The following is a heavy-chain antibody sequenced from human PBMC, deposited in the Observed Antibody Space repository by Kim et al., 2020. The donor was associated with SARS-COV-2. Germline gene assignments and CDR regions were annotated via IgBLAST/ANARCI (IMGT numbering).Heavy chain of an antibody. CDR1: GYTFTNNK. V-gene: IGHV1-46*01. J-gene: IGHJ2*01. CDR3: AREHAGHCSFDL. Sequence: ASVKVSCKTSGYTFTNNKVHWVRQAPGQGLEWMGIITPRDGVTHYAQKFQGRVTMTRDTSTSTVYMELSSLISEDTAVYFCAREHAGHCSFDLWGRGTLVTVSS. CDR2: ITPRDGVT.